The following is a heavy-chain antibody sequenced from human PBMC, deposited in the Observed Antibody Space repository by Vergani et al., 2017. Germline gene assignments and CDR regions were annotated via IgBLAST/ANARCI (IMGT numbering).Heavy chain of an antibody. Sequence: QVQVVQSGAEVKKSGASVKVSCKTSGYTFSNYYMHWVRQAAGQGLEWMGIINPSGGHTNYAQKFQGRVTMTRDTYTSTVYMELSSLRSEDTAIYYCARGDYGILSVYRYWGQGTLVTVSA. CDR3: ARGDYGILSVYRY. D-gene: IGHD3-9*01. CDR2: INPSGGHT. CDR1: GYTFSNYY. J-gene: IGHJ4*01. V-gene: IGHV1-46*03.